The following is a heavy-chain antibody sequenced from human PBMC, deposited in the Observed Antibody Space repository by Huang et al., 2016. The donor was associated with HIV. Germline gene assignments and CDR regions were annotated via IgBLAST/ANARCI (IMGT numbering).Heavy chain of an antibody. V-gene: IGHV4-34*01. CDR2: SNHSGST. CDR3: ARNKWELLYFDY. Sequence: QVQLQQWGAGLLKPSETLSLTCAVDGGSFRNYYWTWIRQPPGKGLEWIGESNHSGSTNYNLSLKSRLSLSVDTSKNQFSLKMNSVTAADTAVYYCARNKWELLYFDYWGQGTLVTVSS. J-gene: IGHJ4*02. D-gene: IGHD1-26*01. CDR1: GGSFRNYY.